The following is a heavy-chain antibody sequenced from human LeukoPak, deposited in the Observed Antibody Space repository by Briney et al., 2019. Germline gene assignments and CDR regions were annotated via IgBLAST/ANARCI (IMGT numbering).Heavy chain of an antibody. CDR1: GGSISSSSYY. D-gene: IGHD2-2*02. J-gene: IGHJ6*03. CDR2: IYYSGST. V-gene: IGHV4-39*07. Sequence: SETLSLTCTVSGGSISSSSYYWGWIRQPPGRGLEWIGSIYYSGSTYYNPSLKSRVTISVDTSKNQFSLKLSSVTAADTAVYYCARDQISYNYMDVWGKGTTVTVSS. CDR3: ARDQISYNYMDV.